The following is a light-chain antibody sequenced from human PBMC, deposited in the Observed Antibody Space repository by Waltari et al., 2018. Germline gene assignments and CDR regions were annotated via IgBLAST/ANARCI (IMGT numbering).Light chain of an antibody. V-gene: IGKV2-28*01. Sequence: DIVMTQSPLSLPVTPGEPASISCRSSQSLLHSDGYNSLDWYLQKPGQSPQLLISLGSNRASGVPDRFSGSGSGTDFTLKISRVEAEDVGVYYCMQALQTPYTFGQGTKLEIK. CDR2: LGS. CDR3: MQALQTPYT. CDR1: QSLLHSDGYNS. J-gene: IGKJ2*01.